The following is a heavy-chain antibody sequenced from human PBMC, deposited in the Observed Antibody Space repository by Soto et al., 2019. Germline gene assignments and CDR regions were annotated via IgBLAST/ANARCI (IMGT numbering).Heavy chain of an antibody. CDR1: GFTFADFG. D-gene: IGHD5-12*01. V-gene: IGHV3-9*01. J-gene: IGHJ3*02. CDR2: IRWNSGSI. CDR3: SRADILEVPGNGFEI. Sequence: SLSLSCAASGFTFADFGMNWHQPAPRKGLEWDSGIRWNSGSIGYADSVKGRLSISRDNAENSLYLQMISLRAEDRPLYYCSRADILEVPGNGFEIWGQGTRVTASS.